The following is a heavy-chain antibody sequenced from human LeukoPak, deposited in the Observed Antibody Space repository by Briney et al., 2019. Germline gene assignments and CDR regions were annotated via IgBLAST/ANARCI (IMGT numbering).Heavy chain of an antibody. V-gene: IGHV5-51*01. Sequence: GESLKISWKGSGYSFTTYWIGWVRQMPGKGLEWMGVIYPGDSDTRYSPSFQGQVTISADKSISSAYLQWSRLKASATAMYSCARHLRMATISSTFDYWGQGTLVTVSS. D-gene: IGHD5-24*01. J-gene: IGHJ4*02. CDR2: IYPGDSDT. CDR1: GYSFTTYW. CDR3: ARHLRMATISSTFDY.